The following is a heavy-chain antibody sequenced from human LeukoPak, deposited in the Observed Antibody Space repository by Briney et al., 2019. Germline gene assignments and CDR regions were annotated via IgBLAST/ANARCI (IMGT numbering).Heavy chain of an antibody. CDR2: IKQDGSEK. CDR1: GFTFSSYW. J-gene: IGHJ6*03. D-gene: IGHD3-22*01. V-gene: IGHV3-7*01. CDR3: ARDYYHNNYYMDA. Sequence: GGSLRLSCAASGFTFSSYWMSWVRQAPGKGLEWVANIKQDGSEKYYVDSVKGRFTISRDNAKNSLHLQMNSLRAEDTAVYYCARDYYHNNYYMDAWGKGTTVTVSS.